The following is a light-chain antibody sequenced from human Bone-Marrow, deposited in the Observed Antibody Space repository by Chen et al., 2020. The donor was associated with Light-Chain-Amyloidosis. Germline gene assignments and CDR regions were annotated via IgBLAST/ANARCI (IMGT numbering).Light chain of an antibody. V-gene: IGLV2-14*01. J-gene: IGLJ1*01. CDR2: EVT. CDR3: SSYTITNTLV. CDR1: SSDVGGDNH. Sequence: QSALTQPASVSGSPGQSITISCTGTSSDVGGDNHVSWYQQHPDKAPKLMIYEVTNRPSWFPGRFSGSKADNPASVTISGLQTEDEADYFCSSYTITNTLVFGSGTRVTVL.